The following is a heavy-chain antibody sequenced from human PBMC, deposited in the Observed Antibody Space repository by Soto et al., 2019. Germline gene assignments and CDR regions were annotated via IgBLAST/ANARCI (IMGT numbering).Heavy chain of an antibody. J-gene: IGHJ4*02. CDR2: IYYTGST. V-gene: IGHV4-61*08. CDR1: GGSISSGGYY. CDR3: ARDHHSYYDTSGYYPYFDF. Sequence: PSETLSLTCTVSGGSISSGGYYWSWIRQHPGKGLEWIGNIYYTGSTNYNPSFESRVAISLDTSNNQFSLRLTSLTAADTAVYFCARDHHSYYDTSGYYPYFDFWGQGTLVTVSS. D-gene: IGHD3-22*01.